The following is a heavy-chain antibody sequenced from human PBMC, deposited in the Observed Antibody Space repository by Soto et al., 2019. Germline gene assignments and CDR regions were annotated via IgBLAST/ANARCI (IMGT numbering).Heavy chain of an antibody. Sequence: QVQLVQSGAEVKKPGSSVKVSCKASGGTFSSYAISWVRQAPGQVLEWMGGIIPIFGTANYAQKFQGRVTITAAESTSTAYMELSSMRSEDTAVYYCAREQDSGNVIKLLYYYGMDFWGQGNTVTVS. J-gene: IGHJ6*02. CDR1: GGTFSSYA. CDR2: IIPIFGTA. D-gene: IGHD5-12*01. CDR3: AREQDSGNVIKLLYYYGMDF. V-gene: IGHV1-69*12.